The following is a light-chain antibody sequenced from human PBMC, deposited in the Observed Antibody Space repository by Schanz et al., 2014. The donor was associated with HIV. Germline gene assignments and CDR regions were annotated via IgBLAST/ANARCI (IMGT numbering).Light chain of an antibody. CDR2: EIS. Sequence: DVVMTQTPLSSSVTLGQPASISCRSSKSLVHSNGNTYLSWLQQRPGQPPRLLLYEISKRFSGVPDRFSGSGAGTDFTLEISRVEAEDVGVYYCMQALQTPRTFGQGTKVEIK. V-gene: IGKV2-24*01. J-gene: IGKJ1*01. CDR3: MQALQTPRT. CDR1: KSLVHSNGNTY.